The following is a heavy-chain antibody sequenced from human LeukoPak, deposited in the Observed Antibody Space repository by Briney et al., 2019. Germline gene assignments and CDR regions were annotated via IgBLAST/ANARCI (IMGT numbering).Heavy chain of an antibody. V-gene: IGHV3-23*01. D-gene: IGHD3-16*01. CDR3: ARDSRSYDYYYGMDV. CDR2: ISGSGGST. J-gene: IGHJ6*02. Sequence: GGSLRLSCAASGFTFSSYAMSWVRQAPGKGLEWVSAISGSGGSTYYADSVKGRFTISRDNSKNTLYLQMNSLRAEDTAVYYCARDSRSYDYYYGMDVWGQGTTVTVSS. CDR1: GFTFSSYA.